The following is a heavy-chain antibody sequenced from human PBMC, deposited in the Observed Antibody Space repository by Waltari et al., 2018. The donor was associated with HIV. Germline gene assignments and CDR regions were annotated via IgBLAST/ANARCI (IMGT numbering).Heavy chain of an antibody. J-gene: IGHJ3*02. Sequence: EVQLVESGGGLVQPGGSLRLSCAASGFTFSAHYLDWVRQAPGKGMGEVGRTRNKANSDTTEYAGSVKGRFTISRDDSKNSLYLQMNSLKTEDTAVYYCARTYHYDSSGPDAFDIWGQGTMVTVSS. CDR3: ARTYHYDSSGPDAFDI. CDR2: TRNKANSDTT. V-gene: IGHV3-72*01. CDR1: GFTFSAHY. D-gene: IGHD3-22*01.